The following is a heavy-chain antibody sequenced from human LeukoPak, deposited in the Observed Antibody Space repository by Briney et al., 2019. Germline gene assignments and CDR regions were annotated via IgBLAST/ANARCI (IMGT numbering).Heavy chain of an antibody. CDR1: GFTFSSYS. CDR3: AKDRWTAFSAIEY. D-gene: IGHD3/OR15-3a*01. V-gene: IGHV3-21*01. Sequence: PGGSLRLSCAASGFTFSSYSMNWVRQAPGKGLEWVSSISSSSSYIYYADSVKGRFTISRDNAKNSLYLQMSSLRAEDTAVYYCAKDRWTAFSAIEYWGQGTLVTVST. CDR2: ISSSSSYI. J-gene: IGHJ4*02.